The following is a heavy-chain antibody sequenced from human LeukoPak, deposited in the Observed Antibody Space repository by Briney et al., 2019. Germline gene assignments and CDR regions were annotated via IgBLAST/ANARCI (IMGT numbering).Heavy chain of an antibody. V-gene: IGHV5-51*01. Sequence: GESPKISCKGSGYIFTSYWIGWVRQMPGKGLEWMGIIYPGDSDPRYSPSFQGQVTISADKSNSTAYLQWSSLKASDTAMYYCARPHGSGYYDAFDIWGQGTMVTVSS. CDR1: GYIFTSYW. CDR3: ARPHGSGYYDAFDI. D-gene: IGHD3-3*01. CDR2: IYPGDSDP. J-gene: IGHJ3*02.